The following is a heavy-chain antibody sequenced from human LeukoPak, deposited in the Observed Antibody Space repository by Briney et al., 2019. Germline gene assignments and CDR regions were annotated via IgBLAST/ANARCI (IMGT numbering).Heavy chain of an antibody. J-gene: IGHJ6*02. CDR2: ISYDGSNK. D-gene: IGHD2-15*01. Sequence: PGGSLRLSCAASGFTFSSYGMNWVRQAPGKGLEWVAVISYDGSNKYYADSVKGRFTISRDNSKNTLYMQMNSLRAEDTSVYYCSKEITPEVVEAASYYYYYGMDVWGQGTTVTVSS. V-gene: IGHV3-30*18. CDR1: GFTFSSYG. CDR3: SKEITPEVVEAASYYYYYGMDV.